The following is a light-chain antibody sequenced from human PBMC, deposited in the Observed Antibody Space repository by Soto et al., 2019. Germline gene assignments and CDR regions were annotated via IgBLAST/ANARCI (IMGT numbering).Light chain of an antibody. CDR2: DAS. J-gene: IGKJ5*01. CDR1: QSVGTS. CDR3: QLRFDWPPGKVT. Sequence: EIVLTQSPVTLSVSPGETASLSCRASQSVGTSLAWYQQRPGQAPRLLIYDASTRAPGIPARFSGSGSGTDCTLAIASLQPEDFVVYYCQLRFDWPPGKVTFGQGTRL. V-gene: IGKV3-11*01.